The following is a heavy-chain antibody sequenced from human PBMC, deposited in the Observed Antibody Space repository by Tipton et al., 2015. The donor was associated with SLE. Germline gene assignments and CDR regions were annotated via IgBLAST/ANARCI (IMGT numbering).Heavy chain of an antibody. Sequence: SLRLSCVVSGFTFDDYAMHWVRQAPGKGLEWVSGITWSSSIIKYADSVKGRFIISRDNAKNSLYLQMNSLRAEDTAFYYCAKDSDPMGWKSYIDYLGQGTLVTVSS. CDR1: GFTFDDYA. CDR3: AKDSDPMGWKSYIDY. CDR2: ITWSSSII. J-gene: IGHJ4*02. D-gene: IGHD1-1*01. V-gene: IGHV3-9*01.